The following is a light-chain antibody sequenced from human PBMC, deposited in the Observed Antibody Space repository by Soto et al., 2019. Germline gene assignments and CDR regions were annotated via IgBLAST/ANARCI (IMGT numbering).Light chain of an antibody. Sequence: QSALPQPASVSWAPGQSITISCNGTSSDVGGYDFVSWYRQYPGQAPKILIYEVNHRPSGVPDRFSGSKSGNTASLTISGLQADDEADYYCSSYTITSSPVFGPGTKLTVL. J-gene: IGLJ1*01. CDR2: EVN. CDR1: SSDVGGYDF. CDR3: SSYTITSSPV. V-gene: IGLV2-14*01.